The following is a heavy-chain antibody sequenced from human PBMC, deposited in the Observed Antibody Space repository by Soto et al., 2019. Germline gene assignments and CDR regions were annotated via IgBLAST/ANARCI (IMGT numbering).Heavy chain of an antibody. CDR1: GFTFSSYA. D-gene: IGHD3-10*01. CDR2: ISYDGSNK. Sequence: QVQLVESGGGVVQPGRSLRLSCAASGFTFSSYAMHWVRQAPGKGLEWVAVISYDGSNKYYADSVKGRFTISRDNSNNTLYLQMNSLRAEDTAVYYCARDGDYYGSVSYSVVDAFDIWGQGTMVTVSS. CDR3: ARDGDYYGSVSYSVVDAFDI. V-gene: IGHV3-30-3*01. J-gene: IGHJ3*02.